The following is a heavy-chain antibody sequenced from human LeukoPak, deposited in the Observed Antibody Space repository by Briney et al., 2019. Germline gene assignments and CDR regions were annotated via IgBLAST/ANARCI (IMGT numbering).Heavy chain of an antibody. V-gene: IGHV3-30*02. J-gene: IGHJ4*02. CDR1: GFTFSSYG. Sequence: PGGSLRLSCAASGFTFSSYGMHWVRQAPGKGLEWVAFIRYDGRSKYYADSVKGRFTISRDNSKNTLYLQMNSLRVEDTAVYYCAKSGLNRFDYWGQGTLVTVSS. CDR3: AKSGLNRFDY. CDR2: IRYDGRSK. D-gene: IGHD2-15*01.